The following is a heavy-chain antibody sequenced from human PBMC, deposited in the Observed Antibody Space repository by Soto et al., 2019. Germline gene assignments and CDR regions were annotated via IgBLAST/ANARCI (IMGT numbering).Heavy chain of an antibody. CDR1: GFTFSSYA. J-gene: IGHJ6*02. CDR2: ISYDGSNK. CDR3: ARDGECSGCRFYSLYRKDV. Sequence: GGSLRLSCAASGFTFSSYAMHWVRQAPGKGLEWVAVISYDGSNKYYADSVKGRFTISRDNSKNTLYLQMNSLRAEDTAVYYCARDGECSGCRFYSLYRKDVWGQGTTVTVSS. V-gene: IGHV3-30-3*01. D-gene: IGHD2-15*01.